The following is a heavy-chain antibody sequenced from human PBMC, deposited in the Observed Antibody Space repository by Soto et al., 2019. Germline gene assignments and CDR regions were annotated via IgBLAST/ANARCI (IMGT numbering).Heavy chain of an antibody. CDR2: IYYSGST. J-gene: IGHJ6*03. CDR1: GGSISSSSYY. V-gene: IGHV4-39*01. D-gene: IGHD3-3*01. Sequence: SETLSLTCTVSGGSISSSSYYWGWIRQPPGKGLEWIGSIYYSGSTYYNPSLKSRVTISVDTSKNQFSLKLSSVTAADTAVYYCATRESIFAHMDVWGKGTTVTVSS. CDR3: ATRESIFAHMDV.